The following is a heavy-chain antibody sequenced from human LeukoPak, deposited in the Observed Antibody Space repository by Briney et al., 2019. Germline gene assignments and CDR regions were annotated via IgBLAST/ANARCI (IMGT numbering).Heavy chain of an antibody. J-gene: IGHJ6*03. D-gene: IGHD2-2*01. CDR2: ISSSGSTI. CDR1: GFTFSSYE. Sequence: PGGSLRLSCAASGFTFSSYEMNWVRQAPGKGLEWVSYISSSGSTIYYADSVKGRFTISRDNAKNSLYLQMNSLRAEDTAVYYCARGIYCSSTSCYQPPAGYYYYYMDVWGKGTTVTVSS. V-gene: IGHV3-48*03. CDR3: ARGIYCSSTSCYQPPAGYYYYYMDV.